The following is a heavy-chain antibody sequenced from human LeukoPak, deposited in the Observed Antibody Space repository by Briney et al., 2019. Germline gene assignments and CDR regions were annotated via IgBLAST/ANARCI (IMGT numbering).Heavy chain of an antibody. CDR1: GFTFSSYG. D-gene: IGHD3-22*01. CDR2: IWFDGSNE. V-gene: IGHV3-33*01. Sequence: GGSLRLSCAASGFTFSSYGMHWVRQAPGKGLEWVAAIWFDGSNENYIDSVKGRFTISRDNSKNTLYLQMNSLRAEDTALYYCAREWDSYSSGKEYFDYWGQGTLVTVSS. CDR3: AREWDSYSSGKEYFDY. J-gene: IGHJ4*02.